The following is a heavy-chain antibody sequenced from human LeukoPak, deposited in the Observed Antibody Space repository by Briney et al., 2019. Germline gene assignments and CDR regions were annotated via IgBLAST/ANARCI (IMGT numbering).Heavy chain of an antibody. V-gene: IGHV1-2*02. Sequence: ASVKVSCKASGYTFTGYYMHWVRQAPGQGLEWMGWINPNSGGTNYAQKFQGRVTMTRDTSISTAYMELGRLRSDDTAVYYCARPYCSSTSCYGWFDPWGQGTLVTVSS. J-gene: IGHJ5*02. CDR2: INPNSGGT. CDR1: GYTFTGYY. CDR3: ARPYCSSTSCYGWFDP. D-gene: IGHD2-2*01.